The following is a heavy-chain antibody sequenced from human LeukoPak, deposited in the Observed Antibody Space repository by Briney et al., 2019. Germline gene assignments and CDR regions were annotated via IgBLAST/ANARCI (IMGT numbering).Heavy chain of an antibody. CDR1: GFTFSTYS. Sequence: GGSLRLSCAASGFTFSTYSMNWFRQAPGKGLEWVSSISSSSSYIYDADSVKGRFTISRDNAKNSLYLQMNSLRAEDTAVYYCARGPRRNYYMDVWGKGTTVTVSS. V-gene: IGHV3-21*01. CDR2: ISSSSSYI. J-gene: IGHJ6*03. CDR3: ARGPRRNYYMDV.